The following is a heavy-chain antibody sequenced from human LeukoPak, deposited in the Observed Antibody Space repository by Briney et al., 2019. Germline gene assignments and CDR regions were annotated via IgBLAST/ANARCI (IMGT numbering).Heavy chain of an antibody. Sequence: GGSLRLSCAASGFTFSNYGMHWVRQAPGKGLEWVAVISYDGGNKYYADSVKGRFTISRDNSKNTLYLRMNSLRAEDTAVYYCANHYDSSGLDYWGQGTLVTVSS. CDR3: ANHYDSSGLDY. V-gene: IGHV3-30*18. D-gene: IGHD3-22*01. J-gene: IGHJ4*02. CDR2: ISYDGGNK. CDR1: GFTFSNYG.